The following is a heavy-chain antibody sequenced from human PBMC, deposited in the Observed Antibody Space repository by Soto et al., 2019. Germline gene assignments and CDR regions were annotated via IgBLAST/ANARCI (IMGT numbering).Heavy chain of an antibody. CDR1: GGSISNYY. CDR2: IYYSGST. D-gene: IGHD7-27*01. CDR3: ASLGY. Sequence: QVQLQESGPGLVKPSETLSLTCTVSGGSISNYYWSWIRQPPGKGLEWIGYIYYSGSTNYNPSLKXXVTISLDTSKNQFSLKLSSVTAADTAVYYCASLGYWGQGTLVTVSS. J-gene: IGHJ4*02. V-gene: IGHV4-59*08.